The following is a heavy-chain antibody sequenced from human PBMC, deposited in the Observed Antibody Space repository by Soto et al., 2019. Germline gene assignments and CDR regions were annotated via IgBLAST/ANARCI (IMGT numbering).Heavy chain of an antibody. CDR2: IYYSGST. CDR3: ARDSRVLVPAAFLDY. D-gene: IGHD2-2*01. V-gene: IGHV4-59*12. CDR1: GGSISSYY. J-gene: IGHJ4*02. Sequence: SETLSLTCTVSGGSISSYYWSWIRQPPGKGLEWIGYIYYSGSTNYNPSLKSRVTISVDTSKNQFSLKLSSVTAADTAVYYCARDSRVLVPAAFLDYWGQGTLVTVS.